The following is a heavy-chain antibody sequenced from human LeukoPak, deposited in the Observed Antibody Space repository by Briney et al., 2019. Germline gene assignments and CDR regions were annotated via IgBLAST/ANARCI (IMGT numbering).Heavy chain of an antibody. Sequence: ASVKVSLKSSGYTFTSYGISWVRQAPGQGLEWVGWISAYNGNTNYEQKLQGRVTITTATSTSTAYMELRSLGSADKAALYYSRAASSYCSSTSCSPRINWFDPRGQGTLVTVSS. CDR1: GYTFTSYG. D-gene: IGHD2-2*01. CDR2: ISAYNGNT. J-gene: IGHJ5*02. V-gene: IGHV1-18*01. CDR3: SRAASSYCSSTSCSPRINWFDP.